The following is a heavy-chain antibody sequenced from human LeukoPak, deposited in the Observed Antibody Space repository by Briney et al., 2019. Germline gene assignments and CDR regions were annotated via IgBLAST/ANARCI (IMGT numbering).Heavy chain of an antibody. J-gene: IGHJ4*02. V-gene: IGHV3-7*03. Sequence: GGSLRLSCAPSGFTFSSYCMSWVRQAPGKALEWVANIKPDGSEKSYVDSVKGRFTISKDKDKNSLYLQMNSLRAEDTAVYYCARGRGYCSSTSCYFFGFDYWGQGTLVTVSS. CDR3: ARGRGYCSSTSCYFFGFDY. D-gene: IGHD2-2*01. CDR2: IKPDGSEK. CDR1: GFTFSSYC.